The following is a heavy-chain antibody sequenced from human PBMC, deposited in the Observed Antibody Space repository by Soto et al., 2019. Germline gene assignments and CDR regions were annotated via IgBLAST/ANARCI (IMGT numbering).Heavy chain of an antibody. CDR2: TANKRSRYTT. CDR3: ARAGVGHCLDV. CDR1: GFTSSDHY. V-gene: IGHV3-72*01. J-gene: IGHJ6*02. D-gene: IGHD3-10*01. Sequence: EVELVESGGGLVQAGGSLRVSCVVSGFTSSDHYMDWVRQAPGKGLEWVGRTANKRSRYTTEYAASVKGRFIISRDDSKNSVDLQMNSRQSEDTAVYYCARAGVGHCLDVWGQGTTVTVSS.